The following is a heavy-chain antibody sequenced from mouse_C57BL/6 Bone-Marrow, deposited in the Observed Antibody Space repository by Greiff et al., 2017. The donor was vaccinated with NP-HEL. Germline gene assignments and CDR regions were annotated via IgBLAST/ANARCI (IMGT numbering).Heavy chain of an antibody. J-gene: IGHJ1*03. CDR3: ARHEHYGSSFWYFDV. CDR2: FYPGSGSI. D-gene: IGHD1-1*01. V-gene: IGHV1-62-2*01. CDR1: GYTFTEYT. Sequence: QVQLKESGAELVKPGASVKLSCKASGYTFTEYTIHWVKQRAGQGLEWIGWFYPGSGSIKYNEKFKDKATLTADKSSSTVYMELSRLTSEDSAVYFCARHEHYGSSFWYFDVWGTGTTVTVSS.